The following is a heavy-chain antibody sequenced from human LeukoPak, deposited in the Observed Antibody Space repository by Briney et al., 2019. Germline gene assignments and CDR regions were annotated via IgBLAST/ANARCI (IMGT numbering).Heavy chain of an antibody. J-gene: IGHJ4*02. CDR1: GGSFSGYY. D-gene: IGHD2-2*01. CDR3: ARGGCSSTSCFYYFDY. Sequence: SETLSLTCAVYGGSFSGYYWSWNRQPPGKGLEWIGEINHSGSTNYNPSLKSRVTISVDTSKNQFSLKLSSVTAADTAVYYCARGGCSSTSCFYYFDYWAREPWSPSPQ. CDR2: INHSGST. V-gene: IGHV4-34*01.